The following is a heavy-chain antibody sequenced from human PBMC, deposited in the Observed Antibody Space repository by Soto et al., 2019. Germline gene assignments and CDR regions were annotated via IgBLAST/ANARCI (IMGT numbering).Heavy chain of an antibody. Sequence: PGGSLRLSCAASGFTFDDYAMHWVRQAPGKGLEWVSGISWNSGSIGYADSVKGRFTISRDNAKNTLYLQMNSLRAEDTAVYYCAKEGYYDSSGYYAPNYFDYWGQGTLVTVSS. J-gene: IGHJ4*02. CDR2: ISWNSGSI. V-gene: IGHV3-9*01. CDR1: GFTFDDYA. CDR3: AKEGYYDSSGYYAPNYFDY. D-gene: IGHD3-22*01.